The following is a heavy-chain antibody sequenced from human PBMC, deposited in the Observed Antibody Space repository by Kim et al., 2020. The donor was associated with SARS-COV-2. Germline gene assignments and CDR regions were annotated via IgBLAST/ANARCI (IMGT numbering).Heavy chain of an antibody. Sequence: YARKSQGRVTITSDESTSTAYMELSSLRSEDTAVYYCARSLYGLGYSFDSWGQGTLVTVSS. V-gene: IGHV1-69*01. D-gene: IGHD3-22*01. CDR3: ARSLYGLGYSFDS. J-gene: IGHJ4*02.